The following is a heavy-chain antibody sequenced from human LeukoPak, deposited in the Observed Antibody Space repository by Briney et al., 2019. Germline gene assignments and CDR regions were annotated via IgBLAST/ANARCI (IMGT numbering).Heavy chain of an antibody. CDR1: GGSISSGSYY. Sequence: SQTLSLTXTVSGGSISSGSYYWSWIRQPPGKGLEWIGYIYYSGSTYYNPSLKSRVTISVDTSKNQFSLKLSSVTAADTAVYYCARSGPRIAVAGMLGWFDPWGQGTLVTVSS. V-gene: IGHV4-31*02. J-gene: IGHJ5*02. CDR2: IYYSGST. CDR3: ARSGPRIAVAGMLGWFDP. D-gene: IGHD6-19*01.